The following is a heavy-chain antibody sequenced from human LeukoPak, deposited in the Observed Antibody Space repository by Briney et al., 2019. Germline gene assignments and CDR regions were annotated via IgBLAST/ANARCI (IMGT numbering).Heavy chain of an antibody. D-gene: IGHD6-13*01. V-gene: IGHV4-34*01. J-gene: IGHJ4*02. CDR2: INHSGST. CDR1: GGSFSGYY. Sequence: PSETLSLTCAVYGGSFSGYYWSWIRQPPGKGLEWIGEINHSGSTNYNPSLKSRVTISVDTSKNQFSLKLSSVTAADTAVYYCARADKYSSSRYWFYWGQGTLVTVSS. CDR3: ARADKYSSSRYWFY.